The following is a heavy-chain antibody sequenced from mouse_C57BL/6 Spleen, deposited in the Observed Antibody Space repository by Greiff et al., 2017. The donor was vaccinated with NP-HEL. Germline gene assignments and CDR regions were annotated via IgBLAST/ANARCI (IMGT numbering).Heavy chain of an antibody. V-gene: IGHV3-6*01. CDR3: AREGSTMVTPFDY. J-gene: IGHJ2*01. CDR2: ISYDGSN. CDR1: GYSITSGYY. Sequence: LQESGPGLVKPSQSLSLTCSVTGYSITSGYYWNWIRQFPGNKLEWMGYISYDGSNNYNPSLKNRISITRDTSKNQFFLKLNSVTTEDTATYYCAREGSTMVTPFDYWGQGTTLTVSS. D-gene: IGHD2-2*01.